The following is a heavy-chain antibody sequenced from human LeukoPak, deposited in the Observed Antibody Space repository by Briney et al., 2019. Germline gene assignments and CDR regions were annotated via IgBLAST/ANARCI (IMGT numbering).Heavy chain of an antibody. CDR3: AKGRYSGSYYNWFDP. J-gene: IGHJ5*02. CDR2: ISGSGGST. Sequence: GGSLRLSCAASGFTFSSYAISWVRQAPGKGLEWVSAISGSGGSTYYADSVKGRLTISRDTSKNTLYLQMKSLRAEVTAVYYCAKGRYSGSYYNWFDPWGQGTLVTVSS. CDR1: GFTFSSYA. D-gene: IGHD1-26*01. V-gene: IGHV3-23*01.